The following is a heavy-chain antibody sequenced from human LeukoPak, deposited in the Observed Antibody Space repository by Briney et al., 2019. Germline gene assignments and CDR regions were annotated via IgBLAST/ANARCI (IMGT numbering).Heavy chain of an antibody. V-gene: IGHV3-23*01. CDR3: VKDPDPRYCSSTSCSPI. CDR2: IAGGGSST. J-gene: IGHJ3*02. Sequence: GGSLRLSCEASGFTVSFYATSWVRQAPGKGLEWVSVIAGGGSSTYYADSVKGRFTISRDNSKNTLYLQMNSLRVEDTAVYYCVKDPDPRYCSSTSCSPIWGQGTMVTVSS. D-gene: IGHD2-2*01. CDR1: GFTVSFYA.